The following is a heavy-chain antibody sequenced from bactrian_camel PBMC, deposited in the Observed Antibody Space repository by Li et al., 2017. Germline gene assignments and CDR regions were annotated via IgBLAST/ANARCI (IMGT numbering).Heavy chain of an antibody. CDR2: IYTGGGDG. Sequence: VQLVESGGGSVQAGGSLRLSCTYTRRPNYVTWFRQGPGNGREGVASIYTGGGDGYYADGVKGRFTISHDNAKKSAYLQMNTLKPEDSGMYYCAAELRPDYVLQVRNRLRPNGYNRWGRGTQVTVS. J-gene: IGHJ4*01. V-gene: IGHV3S40*01. D-gene: IGHD4*01. CDR1: YTRRPNY. CDR3: AAELRPDYVLQVRNRLRPNGYNR.